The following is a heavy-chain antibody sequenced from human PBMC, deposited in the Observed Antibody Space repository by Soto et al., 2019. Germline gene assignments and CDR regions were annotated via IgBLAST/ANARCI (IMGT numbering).Heavy chain of an antibody. CDR1: GFTFSNAH. J-gene: IGHJ3*02. V-gene: IGHV3-15*01. CDR3: TTELGYAFDI. D-gene: IGHD7-27*01. CDR2: IKTRIDGGTT. Sequence: EGQLVESGGGLVKPGGSLRLSCAASGFTFSNAHMSWVRQAPGKGLEWVGQIKTRIDGGTTAYATPVKGRFSISRDDSKNRLYLQMNSLKADDTAVYYCTTELGYAFDIWGQGTMVTVSS.